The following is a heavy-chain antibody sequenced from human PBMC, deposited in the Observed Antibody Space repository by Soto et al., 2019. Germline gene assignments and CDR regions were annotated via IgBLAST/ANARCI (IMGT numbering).Heavy chain of an antibody. CDR1: GFTFSSYE. Sequence: PGGSLRLSCAASGFTFSSYEMNWVRQAPGKGLEWVSYISSSGSTIYYADSVKGRFTISRDNAKNSLYLQMNSLRAEDTAVYYCARYDSSGYYFGYWGQGTLVTVSS. V-gene: IGHV3-48*03. J-gene: IGHJ4*02. CDR2: ISSSGSTI. D-gene: IGHD3-22*01. CDR3: ARYDSSGYYFGY.